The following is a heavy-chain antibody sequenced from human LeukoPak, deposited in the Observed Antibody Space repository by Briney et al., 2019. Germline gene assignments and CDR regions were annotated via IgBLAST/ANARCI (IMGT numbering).Heavy chain of an antibody. CDR1: GFTVSSNY. CDR2: IYSGGST. J-gene: IGHJ4*02. CDR3: ARGGAVAAEPFGY. V-gene: IGHV3-53*01. Sequence: GGSLRLSCAASGFTVSSNYMSWVRQAPGKGLEWVSVIYSGGSTYYADSVKGRFTISRDNSKNTLYLQMNSLRAEDTAVYYCARGGAVAAEPFGYWGQGTLVTVSS. D-gene: IGHD6-19*01.